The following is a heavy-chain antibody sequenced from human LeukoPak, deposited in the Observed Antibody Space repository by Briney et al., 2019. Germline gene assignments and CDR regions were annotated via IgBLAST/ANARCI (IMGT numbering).Heavy chain of an antibody. CDR1: GGSITSYY. V-gene: IGHV4-39*01. J-gene: IGHJ4*02. D-gene: IGHD5-12*01. CDR2: IYYGGNT. Sequence: SETLSLTCTVSGGSITSYYWGWIRQPPGKGLEWIGSIYYGGNTYYNPSLKSRVTISVDTSKNQFSLSLSSVTAADTAVYYCARRGEWLRFHYFDYWGQGTLVTVSS. CDR3: ARRGEWLRFHYFDY.